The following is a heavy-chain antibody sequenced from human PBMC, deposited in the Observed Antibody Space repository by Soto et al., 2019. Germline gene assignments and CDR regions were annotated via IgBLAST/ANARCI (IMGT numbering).Heavy chain of an antibody. Sequence: LRLSCAASGFTFNDYGMHWVRQAPGKGLEWVAVIAYDGSNKYYADSVKGRFTISRDNSKDTLYLQMNSLRAEDTAVYYCAKENYGRAQEYWGQGTLVTVSS. CDR2: IAYDGSNK. CDR3: AKENYGRAQEY. J-gene: IGHJ4*02. D-gene: IGHD4-17*01. V-gene: IGHV3-30*18. CDR1: GFTFNDYG.